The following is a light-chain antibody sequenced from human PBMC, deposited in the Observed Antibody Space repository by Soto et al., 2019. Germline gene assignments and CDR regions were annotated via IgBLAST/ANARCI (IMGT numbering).Light chain of an antibody. CDR3: QQYNNWWT. Sequence: EIVLTQSPATLSVSPGERATLSCRASQSVSSNLAWYQQKPGQAPRLLIYGASTRATGIPARFTGSGSGTEFTLTISSLQFDDSAVYYCQQYNNWWTFGQGTKVDI. CDR1: QSVSSN. CDR2: GAS. J-gene: IGKJ1*01. V-gene: IGKV3-15*01.